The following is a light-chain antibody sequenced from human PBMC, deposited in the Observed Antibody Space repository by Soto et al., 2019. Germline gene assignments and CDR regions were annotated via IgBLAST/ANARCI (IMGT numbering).Light chain of an antibody. V-gene: IGKV3-20*01. Sequence: EIELTQSPDTLSLSPGERATLSCRASQSVRNNYLAWYQQKPGQAPRFLIYDASSRATGIPDRFSGSGSGTDFTLTISRLEPEDFAVYYCQQYGRSPLTFGGGTKVDIK. CDR3: QQYGRSPLT. CDR1: QSVRNNY. J-gene: IGKJ4*01. CDR2: DAS.